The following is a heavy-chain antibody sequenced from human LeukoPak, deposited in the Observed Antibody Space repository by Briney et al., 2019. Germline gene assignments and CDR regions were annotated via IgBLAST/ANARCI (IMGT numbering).Heavy chain of an antibody. J-gene: IGHJ6*03. D-gene: IGHD3-10*01. CDR2: INWNGGST. V-gene: IGHV3-20*04. CDR3: ARDLFGFGEQMDYYYYMDV. CDR1: GFTFDDYG. Sequence: PGGSLRLSCAASGFTFDDYGMSWVRQAPGKGLVWVSGINWNGGSTGYADSVKGRFTISRDNAKNSLYLQMNSLRAEDTALYYCARDLFGFGEQMDYYYYMDVWGKGTTVTVSS.